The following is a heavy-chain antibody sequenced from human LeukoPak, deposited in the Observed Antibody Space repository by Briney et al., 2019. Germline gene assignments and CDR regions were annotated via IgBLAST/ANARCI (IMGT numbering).Heavy chain of an antibody. CDR3: ARDKYCSSTSCYEGAYYCYGMDA. CDR2: INHSGST. J-gene: IGHJ6*02. Sequence: SETLSLTCAVYGGSFSGYYWSWIRQPPGKGLEWIGEINHSGSTNYNPSLKSRVTISVDTSKNQFSLKLSSVTAADTAVYYCARDKYCSSTSCYEGAYYCYGMDAWGQGTTVTVSS. V-gene: IGHV4-34*01. D-gene: IGHD2-2*01. CDR1: GGSFSGYY.